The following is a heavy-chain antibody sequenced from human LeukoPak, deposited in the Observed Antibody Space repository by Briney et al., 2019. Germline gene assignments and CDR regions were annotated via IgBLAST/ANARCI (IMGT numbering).Heavy chain of an antibody. CDR2: IIPIFGTA. J-gene: IGHJ4*02. V-gene: IGHV1-69*13. D-gene: IGHD3-3*01. CDR3: ARSTIFGAVITPPYFDY. Sequence: SVKVSCKASGGTFSSYAISWVRQAPGQGLEWMGGIIPIFGTANYAQKFQGRVTITADESTSTAYMELSSLRSEDTAVYYCARSTIFGAVITPPYFDYWGQGTLVTVSS. CDR1: GGTFSSYA.